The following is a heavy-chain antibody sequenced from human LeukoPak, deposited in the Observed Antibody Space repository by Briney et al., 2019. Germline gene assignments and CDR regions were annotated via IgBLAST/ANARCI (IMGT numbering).Heavy chain of an antibody. CDR3: ARAISYDFWSGYYATPPNWFDP. Sequence: PGGSLRLSCAASGFTFSSYWMSWVRQAPGKGLGWVANIKQDGSEKYYVDSVKGRFTISRDNAKNSLYLQMNSLRAEDTAVYYCARAISYDFWSGYYATPPNWFDPWGQGTLVTVSS. V-gene: IGHV3-7*01. D-gene: IGHD3-3*01. CDR1: GFTFSSYW. CDR2: IKQDGSEK. J-gene: IGHJ5*02.